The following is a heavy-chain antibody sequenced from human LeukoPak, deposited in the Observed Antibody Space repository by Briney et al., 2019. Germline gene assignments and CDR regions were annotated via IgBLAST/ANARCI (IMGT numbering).Heavy chain of an antibody. CDR2: ISAYNGNT. V-gene: IGHV1-18*01. D-gene: IGHD3-10*01. J-gene: IGHJ4*02. CDR3: ASGSGRFGELKYGDFDY. CDR1: GYTFTSYG. Sequence: ASVKVSCKASGYTFTSYGISWVRQAPGQGLEWMGWISAYNGNTNYAQKLQGRVTMTTDTSTSTAYMELSSLRSEDTAVYYCASGSGRFGELKYGDFDYWGQGTLVTVSS.